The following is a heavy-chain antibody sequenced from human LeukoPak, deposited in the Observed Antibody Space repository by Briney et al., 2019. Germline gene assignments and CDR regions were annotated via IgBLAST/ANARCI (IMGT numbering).Heavy chain of an antibody. CDR1: GGSISGSDFW. CDR2: IYYSGTI. Sequence: SETLSLTCTVSGGSISGSDFWWGWIRQPPGKGLEWIASIYYSGTIYHDPSLRSRVTMSVDLSKNQVSLKLSSVTAADTAVYYCASHKVEGFHYWGQGTLVSVSS. CDR3: ASHKVEGFHY. J-gene: IGHJ4*02. V-gene: IGHV4-39*01.